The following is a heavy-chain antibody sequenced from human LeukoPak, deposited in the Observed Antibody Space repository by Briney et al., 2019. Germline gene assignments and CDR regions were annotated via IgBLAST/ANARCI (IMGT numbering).Heavy chain of an antibody. V-gene: IGHV1-18*01. Sequence: ASVKVSCKASGYTFYYYGINWVRQAPGQGLEWMGWVSAYNGNTNYAHKLQGRVTITRDTSTSTAYMELRSLRSEDTAVYYCVREENWFGPGGQGNLVTVSA. CDR3: VREENWFGP. CDR1: GYTFYYYG. CDR2: VSAYNGNT. J-gene: IGHJ5*02.